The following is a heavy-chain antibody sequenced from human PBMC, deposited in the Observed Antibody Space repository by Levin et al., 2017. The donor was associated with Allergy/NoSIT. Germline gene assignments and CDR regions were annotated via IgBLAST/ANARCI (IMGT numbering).Heavy chain of an antibody. V-gene: IGHV4-31*03. J-gene: IGHJ4*02. CDR1: GVSVSSDDYY. CDR2: IRYNDST. Sequence: SQTLSLTCTVSGPVSGVSVSSDDYYWSWIRQHPGKGLEWIGYIRYNDSTHYNPSLKSRVTISRDTSENHFSVKLSSVTAADPAVYYCARGKNSVLLNNCGQGILVTVSS. D-gene: IGHD5/OR15-5a*01. CDR3: ARGKNSVLLNN.